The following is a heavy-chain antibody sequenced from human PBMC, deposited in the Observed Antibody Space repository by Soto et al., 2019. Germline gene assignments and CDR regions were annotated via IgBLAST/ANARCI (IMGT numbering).Heavy chain of an antibody. J-gene: IGHJ6*02. Sequence: IYYMHWVRQAPGQGPEWMGIINPRGGGTTYAQNFQDRVTMTSDTSSSTVYMELSSLRSEDTAVYYCARGGGFSPYYYNLDVWG. CDR2: INPRGGGT. CDR3: ARGGGFSPYYYNLDV. V-gene: IGHV1-46*02. CDR1: IYY. D-gene: IGHD2-15*01.